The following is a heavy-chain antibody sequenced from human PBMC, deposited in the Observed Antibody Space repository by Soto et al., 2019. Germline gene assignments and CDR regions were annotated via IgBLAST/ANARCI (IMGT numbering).Heavy chain of an antibody. Sequence: SGGSLRLSCTASGFTFSNSAMTWVRQAPGKGLEWVSIISASGRSTYHAASVKGRFTISRDNSKDTLYLQMARLRAEDTATYYCAKDGQWLDLYLESWGQGTQVTVPQ. J-gene: IGHJ4*02. CDR3: AKDGQWLDLYLES. CDR1: GFTFSNSA. D-gene: IGHD6-19*01. V-gene: IGHV3-23*01. CDR2: ISASGRST.